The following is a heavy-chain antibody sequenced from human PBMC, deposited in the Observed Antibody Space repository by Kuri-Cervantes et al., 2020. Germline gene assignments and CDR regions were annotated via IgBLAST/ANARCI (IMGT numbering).Heavy chain of an antibody. D-gene: IGHD1-14*01. CDR1: XYTFXGYY. CDR3: AREXVPDXXTSAFDI. CDR2: INPNXGGT. V-gene: IGHV1-2*02. Sequence: ASVKVXXXASXYTFXGYYMHWVRQXPGXGLEWMGXINPNXGGTNYAQKFXGRVTXTRDTSXXXAYMELXXLKSDDPAVXXCAREXVPDXXTSAFDIWGQGTMVTVSS. J-gene: IGHJ3*02.